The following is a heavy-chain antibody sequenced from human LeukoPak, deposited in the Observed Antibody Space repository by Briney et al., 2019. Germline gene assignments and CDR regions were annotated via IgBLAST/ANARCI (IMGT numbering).Heavy chain of an antibody. CDR1: GFTVVDYC. V-gene: IGHV3-20*03. CDR2: INYNGAIT. D-gene: IGHD3-3*02. Sequence: GGSLRTSFATPGFTVVDYCLKRVRRGPREGLELPFSINYNGAITDYADSVKGRFTISRDNAKNSLYLRMDSLRAEDTALYYCARDRLGPSFSVSHFDLWGQGTLVTVSS. CDR3: ARDRLGPSFSVSHFDL. J-gene: IGHJ4*02.